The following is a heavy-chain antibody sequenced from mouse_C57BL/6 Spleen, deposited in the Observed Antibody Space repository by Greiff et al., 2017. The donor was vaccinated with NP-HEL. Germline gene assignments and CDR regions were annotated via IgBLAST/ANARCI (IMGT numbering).Heavy chain of an antibody. CDR1: GFSLTSYG. Sequence: VQLQQSGPGLVQPSQSLSITCTVSGFSLTSYGVHWVRQSPGKGLEWLGVIWSGGSTDYNAAFISRLSISKDNSKSQVFFKMNRRQADDTAIYYCARGAPRLQRYCDYWGQGTTLTVSS. D-gene: IGHD3-2*02. J-gene: IGHJ2*01. CDR3: ARGAPRLQRYCDY. CDR2: IWSGGST. V-gene: IGHV2-2*01.